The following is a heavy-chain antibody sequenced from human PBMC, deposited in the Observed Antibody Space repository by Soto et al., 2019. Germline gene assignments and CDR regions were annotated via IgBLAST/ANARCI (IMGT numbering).Heavy chain of an antibody. CDR1: SGSIINYY. CDR3: ARLGNGVTSE. D-gene: IGHD2-8*01. Sequence: SETLSLTCTVSSGSIINYYWSWIRQPPGKGLEWIGHIYYSGSTYYNPSLQSRVIISVDTSKNQFSLNLNSVTAADTAVYYCARLGNGVTSEWGKEPLVTVP. CDR2: IYYSGST. V-gene: IGHV4-59*08. J-gene: IGHJ4*02.